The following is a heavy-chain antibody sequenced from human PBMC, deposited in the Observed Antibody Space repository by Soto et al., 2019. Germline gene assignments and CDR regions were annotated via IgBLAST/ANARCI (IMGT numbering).Heavy chain of an antibody. CDR3: ASGDNFYDCSGYYY. CDR1: GFTFSNYA. CDR2: ISHDVTNQ. D-gene: IGHD3-22*01. J-gene: IGHJ4*02. Sequence: GGSLRLSCVASGFTFSNYAMHWVRQTPGKGLEWVAVISHDVTNQYYADSVKGRFTISRDNSKNTLYLQMNSLRAEDTAVYYCASGDNFYDCSGYYYWGQGTLVTVSS. V-gene: IGHV3-30-3*01.